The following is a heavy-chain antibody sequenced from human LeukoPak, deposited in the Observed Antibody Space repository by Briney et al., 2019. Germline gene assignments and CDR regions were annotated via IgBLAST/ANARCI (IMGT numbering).Heavy chain of an antibody. CDR1: GGTFSSYA. Sequence: GSSVKVSCKASGGTFSSYAISWVRQAPGQGLEWMGGIIPIFGTANYAQKFQGRVTITADESTSTAYMELRSLRSDDTAVYYCASGGSSDIVVSPDYWGQGTLVTVSS. D-gene: IGHD2-2*01. J-gene: IGHJ4*02. CDR3: ASGGSSDIVVSPDY. V-gene: IGHV1-69*01. CDR2: IIPIFGTA.